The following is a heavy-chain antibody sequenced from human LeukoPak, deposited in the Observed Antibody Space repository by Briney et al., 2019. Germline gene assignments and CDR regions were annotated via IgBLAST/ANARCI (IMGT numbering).Heavy chain of an antibody. D-gene: IGHD2-2*01. CDR3: ARVGRSSTSCSEYYYYGMDV. V-gene: IGHV4-34*01. J-gene: IGHJ6*02. CDR2: INHSGST. CDR1: GGSFSGYY. Sequence: SETLSLTCAGYGGSFSGYYWSWIRQPPGKGLEWIGEINHSGSTNYNPSLKSRVTISVDTSKNQFSLKLSSVTAADTAVYYCARVGRSSTSCSEYYYYGMDVWGQGTTVTVSS.